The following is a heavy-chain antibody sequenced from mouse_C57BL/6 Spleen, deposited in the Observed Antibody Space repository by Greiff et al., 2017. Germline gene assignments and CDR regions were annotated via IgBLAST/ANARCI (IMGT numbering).Heavy chain of an antibody. J-gene: IGHJ3*01. V-gene: IGHV5-17*01. Sequence: EVQVVESGGGLVKPGGSLKLSCAASGFTFSDYGMHWVRQAPEKGLEWVAYISSGSSTIYYADTVKGRFTISRDNAKNTLFLQMTSLRSEDTAMYYCARPLYGNFPFAYWGQGTLVTVSA. CDR3: ARPLYGNFPFAY. CDR2: ISSGSSTI. CDR1: GFTFSDYG. D-gene: IGHD2-1*01.